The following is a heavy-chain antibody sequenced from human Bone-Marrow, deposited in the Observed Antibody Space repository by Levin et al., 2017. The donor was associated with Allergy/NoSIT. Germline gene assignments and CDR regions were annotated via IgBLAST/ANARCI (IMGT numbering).Heavy chain of an antibody. CDR2: VYRGGAT. Sequence: GGSLRLSCAASGLMVSDNYMTWVRQAPGKGLEWVALVYRGGATYYADVVKGRFTISRDNSKNTMGLQMKDLRPEDTAVYYCARTIYDVLTPYMDVWGEGTAVPSL. J-gene: IGHJ6*03. D-gene: IGHD3-9*01. CDR1: GLMVSDNY. V-gene: IGHV3-66*02. CDR3: ARTIYDVLTPYMDV.